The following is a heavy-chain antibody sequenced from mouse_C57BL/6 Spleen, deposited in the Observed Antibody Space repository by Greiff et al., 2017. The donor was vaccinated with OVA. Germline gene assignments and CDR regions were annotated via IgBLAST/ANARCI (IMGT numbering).Heavy chain of an antibody. D-gene: IGHD2-2*01. CDR3: ASRGGVTTPYYFDY. Sequence: EVKLQESGPGLVKPSQSLSLTCSVTGYSITSGYYWNWIRQFPGNKLEWMGYISYDGSNNYNPSLKNRISITRDTSKNQFFLKLNSVTTEDTATYYCASRGGVTTPYYFDYWGQGTTLTVSS. J-gene: IGHJ2*01. CDR2: ISYDGSN. V-gene: IGHV3-6*01. CDR1: GYSITSGYY.